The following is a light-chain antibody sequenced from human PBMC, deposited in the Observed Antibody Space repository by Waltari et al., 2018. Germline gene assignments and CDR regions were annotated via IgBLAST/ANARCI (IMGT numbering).Light chain of an antibody. CDR1: NSDVGNYNL. Sequence: QSALTQPASVSGTPGPSITISCTGTNSDVGNYNLVSWYQHHPGEAPTLMICEVIKRPSGVSNRFSGSKSGNTASLTISGLQAEDEADYYCCSYAGSGTYVFGTGTKVTVL. CDR2: EVI. J-gene: IGLJ1*01. CDR3: CSYAGSGTYV. V-gene: IGLV2-23*02.